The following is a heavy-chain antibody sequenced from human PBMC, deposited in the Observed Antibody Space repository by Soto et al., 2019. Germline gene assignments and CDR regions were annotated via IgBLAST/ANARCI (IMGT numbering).Heavy chain of an antibody. CDR2: ISGSGDST. J-gene: IGHJ6*02. CDR3: AKDRDGAAAGPTKFYGMDV. CDR1: GFTFSSYA. Sequence: EVQLLESGGGLVQPGGSLRLSCAASGFTFSSYAMSWVRQAPGKGLEWVSVISGSGDSTYYADSVRGRFTISRDKSKNKMYLQMNSLRAEDTAVYYCAKDRDGAAAGPTKFYGMDVWGQGTTVTVSS. D-gene: IGHD6-13*01. V-gene: IGHV3-23*01.